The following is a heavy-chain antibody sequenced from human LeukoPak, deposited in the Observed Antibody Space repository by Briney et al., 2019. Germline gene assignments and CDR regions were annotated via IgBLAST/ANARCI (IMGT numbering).Heavy chain of an antibody. CDR2: IYYSGST. Sequence: PSQTLSLTCTVSGGSISSGSYYWSWIRQPPGKGLEWIGYIYYSGSTNYNPSLKSRVTISVDTSKNKFSLKLSSVTAADTAVYYCARHYYDSSGYFVQDAFDIWGQGTMVTVSS. D-gene: IGHD3-22*01. CDR1: GGSISSGSYY. J-gene: IGHJ3*02. V-gene: IGHV4-61*01. CDR3: ARHYYDSSGYFVQDAFDI.